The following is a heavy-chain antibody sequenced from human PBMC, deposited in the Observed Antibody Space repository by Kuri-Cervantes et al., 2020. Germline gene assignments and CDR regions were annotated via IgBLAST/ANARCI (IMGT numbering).Heavy chain of an antibody. D-gene: IGHD6-13*01. CDR2: MNPNSGST. V-gene: IGHV1-8*01. Sequence: ASVKVSCKASGYTFTSYDINWVRQATGQGLEWMGWMNPNSGSTGYAQSFQGRVTMTRNTSISTAYMELSSLRSDDTAVYYCAGGKRERGSSSWNYYYYGMDVWGQGTTVTVSS. J-gene: IGHJ6*02. CDR1: GYTFTSYD. CDR3: AGGKRERGSSSWNYYYYGMDV.